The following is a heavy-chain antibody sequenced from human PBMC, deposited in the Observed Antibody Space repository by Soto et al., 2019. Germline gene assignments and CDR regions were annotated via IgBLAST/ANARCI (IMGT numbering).Heavy chain of an antibody. D-gene: IGHD3-9*01. CDR2: IIPIFGTA. Sequence: GASVKVPCKASGGTFSIYAISWVRQAPGQGLEWMGGIIPIFGTANYAQKFQGRVTITADESTSTAYMELSSLRSEDTAVYYCARASTGYSLLDYWGQGTLVTVSS. CDR3: ARASTGYSLLDY. CDR1: GGTFSIYA. J-gene: IGHJ4*02. V-gene: IGHV1-69*13.